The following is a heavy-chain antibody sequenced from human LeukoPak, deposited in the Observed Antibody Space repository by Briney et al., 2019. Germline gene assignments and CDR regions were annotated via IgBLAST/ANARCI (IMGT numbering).Heavy chain of an antibody. Sequence: SETLSLTCTVSGGSINIYWSWIRQPPGKGLEWIGFIYTTGSTNYNPSLKSRVTISVDTSRNQFSLKLTSVTAADPAVYYCARWGLSGDYSYLDYWGQGTLVTVSS. J-gene: IGHJ4*02. D-gene: IGHD1-26*01. V-gene: IGHV4-4*09. CDR1: GGSINIY. CDR2: IYTTGST. CDR3: ARWGLSGDYSYLDY.